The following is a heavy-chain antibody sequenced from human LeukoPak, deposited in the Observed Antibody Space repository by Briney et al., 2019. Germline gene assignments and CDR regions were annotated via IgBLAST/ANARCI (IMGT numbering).Heavy chain of an antibody. Sequence: ASVKVSCKASGYTFTKYYMHWVRQAPGQGLEWMGIINPSGGSTSYAQKFQGRVTMTRDTSTSRVYMEVSSLRSEDTAVYYCATKPKRVTTVRDYYFDYWGQGTLVTVSS. J-gene: IGHJ4*02. D-gene: IGHD4-17*01. V-gene: IGHV1-46*01. CDR3: ATKPKRVTTVRDYYFDY. CDR2: INPSGGST. CDR1: GYTFTKYY.